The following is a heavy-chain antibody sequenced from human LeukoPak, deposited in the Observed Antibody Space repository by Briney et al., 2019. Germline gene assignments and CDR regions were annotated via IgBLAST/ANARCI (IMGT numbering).Heavy chain of an antibody. Sequence: PSETLSLTCAVSGYSISSGYYWGWIRQPPGKGLEWIGIINHSGSTYYNPSLQSRVTISVDTSKNQFSLKLTSVTAADTAVYYCARSIYCSGGTCAHWYFDLWGRGTLVTVSS. D-gene: IGHD2-15*01. CDR1: GYSISSGYY. CDR2: INHSGST. V-gene: IGHV4-38-2*01. J-gene: IGHJ2*01. CDR3: ARSIYCSGGTCAHWYFDL.